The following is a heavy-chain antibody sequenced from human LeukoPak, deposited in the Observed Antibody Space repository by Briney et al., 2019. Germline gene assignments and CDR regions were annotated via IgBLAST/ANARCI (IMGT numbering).Heavy chain of an antibody. J-gene: IGHJ6*03. D-gene: IGHD3-10*01. V-gene: IGHV3-30*02. Sequence: GGSLRLSCAAPGYTFSSYGMHGVRQAPRKGVEWGAFIRNDGSNKHYADSVKGRFTISRDNSKNTLYLQMNSLRAEDTAVYYCAKGTATYYYGSGSSDYYYMDVWGKGTTVTVSS. CDR3: AKGTATYYYGSGSSDYYYMDV. CDR1: GYTFSSYG. CDR2: IRNDGSNK.